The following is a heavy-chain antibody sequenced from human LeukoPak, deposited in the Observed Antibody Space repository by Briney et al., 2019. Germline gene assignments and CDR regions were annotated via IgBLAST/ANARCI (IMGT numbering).Heavy chain of an antibody. J-gene: IGHJ6*02. CDR3: ARVMGYYYAMDV. D-gene: IGHD1-26*01. V-gene: IGHV3-48*03. Sequence: GSLRLSCAASGLKFSSYEVNWVRQAPGKGLGWVSYISSSGNNIYYADSVKGRFTISRDIARNSLYLQMNSLRADDTAVYYCARVMGYYYAMDVWGQGTTVTVSS. CDR1: GLKFSSYE. CDR2: ISSSGNNI.